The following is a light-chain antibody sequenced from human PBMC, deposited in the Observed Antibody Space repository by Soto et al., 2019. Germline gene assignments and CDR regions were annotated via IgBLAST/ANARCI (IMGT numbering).Light chain of an antibody. Sequence: QSVLTQPASVSGSPGQSITISCSETSSGIGTYNYVSWYQLHPGKVPKLIIYEVNNRPSGISPRFSGSKSGKTASLTISGLQAEDEADYYRCSFTTSSTWLFGGGTKLTVL. CDR3: CSFTTSSTWL. CDR2: EVN. V-gene: IGLV2-23*02. CDR1: SSGIGTYNY. J-gene: IGLJ3*02.